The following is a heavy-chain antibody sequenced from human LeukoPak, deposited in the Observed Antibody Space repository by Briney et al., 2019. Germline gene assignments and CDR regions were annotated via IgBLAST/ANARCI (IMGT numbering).Heavy chain of an antibody. CDR3: ARGGYDSSGYYSFDY. J-gene: IGHJ4*02. CDR2: MNPNSGNT. CDR1: GYTFTSYD. Sequence: GASVKVSCKASGYTFTSYDINWVRQATGQGLEWMGWMNPNSGNTGYAQKFQGRVTMTRNTSISTAYMELRSLRSEDTAVYYCARGGYDSSGYYSFDYWGQGTLVTVSS. D-gene: IGHD3-22*01. V-gene: IGHV1-8*01.